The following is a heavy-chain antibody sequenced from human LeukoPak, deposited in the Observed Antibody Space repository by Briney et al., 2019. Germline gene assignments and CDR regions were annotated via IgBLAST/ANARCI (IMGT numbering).Heavy chain of an antibody. V-gene: IGHV4-34*01. CDR2: ISQSGGT. CDR3: ARGDYDYAWGNYRLLSYYYGLDV. CDR1: GFTFSGSA. Sequence: KPGGSLKLSCAASGFTFSGSAMHWVRQASGKGLEWIGKISQSGGTNHNPSLKSRVTISADTSKNQFSLKLTSVTAADTAVYYCARGDYDYAWGNYRLLSYYYGLDVWGPGTTVTVSS. D-gene: IGHD3-16*02. J-gene: IGHJ6*01.